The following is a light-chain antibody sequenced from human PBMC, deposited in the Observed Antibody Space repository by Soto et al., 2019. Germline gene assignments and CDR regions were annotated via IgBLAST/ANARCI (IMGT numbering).Light chain of an antibody. CDR2: DVS. CDR3: SSYTTSSTYV. Sequence: QSALPQPASVSGSPGQSITISCTGTSSDVGGYNYVSWYQQHPGKAPKLMIYDVSTRPSGVSNRFSGSKSGNTASLTISGLQAEDEAEYYCSSYTTSSTYVFGTGTKVTVL. J-gene: IGLJ1*01. V-gene: IGLV2-14*01. CDR1: SSDVGGYNY.